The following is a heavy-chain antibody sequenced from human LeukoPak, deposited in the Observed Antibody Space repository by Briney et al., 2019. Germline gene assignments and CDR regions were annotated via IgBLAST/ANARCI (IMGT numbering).Heavy chain of an antibody. J-gene: IGHJ3*02. Sequence: ASVKVSCKASGYTFTSYAMHWMRQAPGQRLEWMGWINAGNGNTKYSQKFQGRVTITRDTSASTAYMELSSLRSEDTAVYYCARVRPAYYYGSGSYHNAFDIWGQGTMVTVSS. V-gene: IGHV1-3*01. CDR3: ARVRPAYYYGSGSYHNAFDI. D-gene: IGHD3-10*01. CDR1: GYTFTSYA. CDR2: INAGNGNT.